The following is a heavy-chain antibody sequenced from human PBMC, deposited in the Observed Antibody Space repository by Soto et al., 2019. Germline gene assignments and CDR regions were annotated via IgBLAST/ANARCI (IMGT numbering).Heavy chain of an antibody. J-gene: IGHJ3*02. CDR2: INHSGST. CDR1: GGSFSGYY. Sequence: QVQLQQWGAGLLKPSETLSLTCAVYGGSFSGYYWSWIRQPPGQGLEWIGQINHSGSTNYTPSLKSRVTISVDTSKNQFSLKLSSVSAADTAVYYCARGGRRRLQSGRNDAFDIWGQGTMVTVSS. D-gene: IGHD3-10*01. CDR3: ARGGRRRLQSGRNDAFDI. V-gene: IGHV4-34*01.